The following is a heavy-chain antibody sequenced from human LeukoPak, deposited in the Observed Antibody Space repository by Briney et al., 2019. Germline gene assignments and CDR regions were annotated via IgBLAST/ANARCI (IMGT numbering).Heavy chain of an antibody. CDR1: GGSIRNYY. J-gene: IGHJ5*02. CDR3: ARGGSSCYGCHDWFDP. CDR2: VDKRGTT. Sequence: SETLSLTCSVSGGSIRNYYLSWIRQSPGKGLEWIGNVDKRGTTNYNPSFKSRVIVSSDTSRNEFSLKLNSVTAADTAIYYCARGGSSCYGCHDWFDPWGQGTRVAVSS. D-gene: IGHD2-2*01. V-gene: IGHV4-59*08.